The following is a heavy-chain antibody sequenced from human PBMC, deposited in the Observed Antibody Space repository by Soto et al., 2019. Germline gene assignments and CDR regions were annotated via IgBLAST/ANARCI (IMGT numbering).Heavy chain of an antibody. CDR1: GFTVSSNY. V-gene: IGHV3-53*01. J-gene: IGHJ2*01. CDR2: IYSGGST. Sequence: EVQLVESGGDLIQPGGSLRLSCAASGFTVSSNYMSWVRQAPGKGLEWVAVIYSGGSTYYTDSVRGRFTIARDNSKNTLFLEMDSLGAEDTDVYCCARGHLTTLLHWYFDLWGRGTLVTVSS. CDR3: ARGHLTTLLHWYFDL. D-gene: IGHD4-4*01.